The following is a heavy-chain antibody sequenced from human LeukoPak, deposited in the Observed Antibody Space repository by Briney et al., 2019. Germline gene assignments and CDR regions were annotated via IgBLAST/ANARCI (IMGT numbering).Heavy chain of an antibody. V-gene: IGHV3-23*01. CDR1: GFTFSSYG. J-gene: IGHJ4*02. CDR3: ARVRSYFFDY. CDR2: ISGSGGST. Sequence: GGSLRLSCAASGFTFSSYGMSWVRQAPGKGLEWVSAISGSGGSTYYADSVKGRFTISRDNAKNSVFLQMNSLRAEDTAVYFCARVRSYFFDYWGQGTLVTVSS.